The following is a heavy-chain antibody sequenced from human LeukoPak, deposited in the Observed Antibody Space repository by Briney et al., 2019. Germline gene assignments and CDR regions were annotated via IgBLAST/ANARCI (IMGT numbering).Heavy chain of an antibody. J-gene: IGHJ4*02. CDR1: GFTFSSYA. Sequence: GGSLRLSCAASGFTFSSYAMSWVRQAPGKGLEWVSAISGSGGSTYYADSVKGRFTISRDNSKNTLYLQMNSLRAEDTAVYYCAKWDTYYDSSGYYFYWGQGTLVTVSS. CDR3: AKWDTYYDSSGYYFY. D-gene: IGHD3-22*01. CDR2: ISGSGGST. V-gene: IGHV3-23*01.